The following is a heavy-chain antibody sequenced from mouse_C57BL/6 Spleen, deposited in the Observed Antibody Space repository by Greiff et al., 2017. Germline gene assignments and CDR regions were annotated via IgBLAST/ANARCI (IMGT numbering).Heavy chain of an antibody. CDR1: GYAFSSYW. CDR2: IYPGDGDT. CDR3: ARWTRGPLDWYFDV. Sequence: QVQLQQSGAELVKPGASVKISCKASGYAFSSYWMNWVKQRPGKGLEWIGQIYPGDGDTNNNGKFKGKATLTADKSSSTAYMQLSSLTSEDSAVYFCARWTRGPLDWYFDVWGTGTTVTVSS. J-gene: IGHJ1*03. V-gene: IGHV1-80*01.